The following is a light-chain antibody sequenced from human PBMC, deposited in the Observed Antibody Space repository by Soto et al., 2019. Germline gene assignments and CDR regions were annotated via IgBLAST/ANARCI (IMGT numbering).Light chain of an antibody. V-gene: IGKV3-11*01. Sequence: EIVLTQSPGTLSLSPGERATLSCRASQSVSSYLAWFQQKPGQPPRLLIYDASNRATGIPARFSGSGSGTDFTLTISSLEPEDFAVYYCQQRTNWRSTFGQGTRLEI. CDR3: QQRTNWRST. CDR1: QSVSSY. J-gene: IGKJ5*01. CDR2: DAS.